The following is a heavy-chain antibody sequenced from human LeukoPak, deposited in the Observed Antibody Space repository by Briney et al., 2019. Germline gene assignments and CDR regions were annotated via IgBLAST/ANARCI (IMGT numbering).Heavy chain of an antibody. CDR3: ARLSDGSQSPNFDY. J-gene: IGHJ4*02. D-gene: IGHD3-10*01. CDR2: IYYSGST. Sequence: PSETLSLTCTVSGGSISSSSYYWGWIRQPPGKGLEWVGSIYYSGSTYYNPSLKSRVTISVDTSKNQFSLKLSSATAADTAVFYCARLSDGSQSPNFDYWGQGTLVTVSS. V-gene: IGHV4-39*01. CDR1: GGSISSSSYY.